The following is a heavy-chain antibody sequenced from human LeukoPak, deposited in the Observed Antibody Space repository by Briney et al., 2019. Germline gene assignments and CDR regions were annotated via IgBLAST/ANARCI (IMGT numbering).Heavy chain of an antibody. CDR2: VSGSGDAT. Sequence: GGSLRLSCVASGFTFSSYGMSWVRQAPVKCLEWVSAVSGSGDATYYADSVKGRFTISRDNSENTLYLQMDSLRAEDTAVYYCAKLRVLSSSSENNWFDSWGQGTLVTVYS. CDR1: GFTFSSYG. V-gene: IGHV3-23*01. CDR3: AKLRVLSSSSENNWFDS. D-gene: IGHD6-6*01. J-gene: IGHJ5*01.